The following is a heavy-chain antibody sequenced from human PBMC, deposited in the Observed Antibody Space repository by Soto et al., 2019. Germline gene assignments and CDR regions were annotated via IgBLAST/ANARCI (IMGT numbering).Heavy chain of an antibody. Sequence: EVQLVESGGGLVQPGGSLRLSCAASGFTFSSYSMNWVRQAPGKGLEWVSYISSRSSTIYYADSVKGRFTISRDNAKNSLYLQVNSLRDEDTAVYYCARVYCSNGGCSYYFYYWGQGTLVTVAS. CDR1: GFTFSSYS. CDR2: ISSRSSTI. D-gene: IGHD2-8*01. CDR3: ARVYCSNGGCSYYFYY. V-gene: IGHV3-48*02. J-gene: IGHJ4*02.